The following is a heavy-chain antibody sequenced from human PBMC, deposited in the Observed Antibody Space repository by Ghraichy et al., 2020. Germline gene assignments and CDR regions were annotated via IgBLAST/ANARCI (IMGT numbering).Heavy chain of an antibody. D-gene: IGHD6-13*01. Sequence: GGSLRLSFEASGFTLANFNFNWIRQAPGKGLEWVSSISATGVNIFYADSVKGRFIISRDNDNHSLYLQMYSLRAEDTAVYYCAAAGVDHWGQGTLVTVSS. CDR1: GFTLANFN. CDR3: AAAGVDH. CDR2: ISATGVNI. V-gene: IGHV3-21*06. J-gene: IGHJ4*02.